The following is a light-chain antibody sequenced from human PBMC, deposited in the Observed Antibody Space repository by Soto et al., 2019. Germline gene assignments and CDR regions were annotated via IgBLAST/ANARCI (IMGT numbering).Light chain of an antibody. Sequence: EIVLTQSPATLSLSPGERATLSCRASQSVSSYLAWYQQKPGQAPRLLIYDASNRATGIPARFSGSGSGTDFTLTISSLEPEDFEVYSCQQRSNWPFTLGPGTKVDIK. CDR3: QQRSNWPFT. CDR2: DAS. CDR1: QSVSSY. J-gene: IGKJ3*01. V-gene: IGKV3-11*01.